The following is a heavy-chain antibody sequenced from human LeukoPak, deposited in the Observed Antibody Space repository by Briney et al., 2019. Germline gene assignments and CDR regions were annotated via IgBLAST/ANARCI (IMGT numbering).Heavy chain of an antibody. CDR3: AKDIGIGGSSSRHFDY. D-gene: IGHD6-6*01. CDR2: ISWNSGSI. J-gene: IGHJ4*02. Sequence: QPGRSLRLSCAASGFTFDDYAMHWVRHAPGKGLEWVSGISWNSGSIGYADSVKGRFTISRDNAENSLYLQMNSLRAEDTALYYCAKDIGIGGSSSRHFDYWGQGTLVTVSS. V-gene: IGHV3-9*01. CDR1: GFTFDDYA.